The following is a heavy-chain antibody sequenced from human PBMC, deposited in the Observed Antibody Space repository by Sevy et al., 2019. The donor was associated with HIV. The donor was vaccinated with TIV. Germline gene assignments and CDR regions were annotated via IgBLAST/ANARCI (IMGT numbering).Heavy chain of an antibody. J-gene: IGHJ5*02. Sequence: GGSLRLSCTASGFTFSTYGLHWVRQAPGKGLEWVAVILYDGSNKYYGDSVKGRFTISRDNSKNTLYLQMNSLRGEDTAVYYCARGGYCSGGSCYRWFDPWGQGTLVTVSS. V-gene: IGHV3-30*04. CDR2: ILYDGSNK. CDR3: ARGGYCSGGSCYRWFDP. D-gene: IGHD2-15*01. CDR1: GFTFSTYG.